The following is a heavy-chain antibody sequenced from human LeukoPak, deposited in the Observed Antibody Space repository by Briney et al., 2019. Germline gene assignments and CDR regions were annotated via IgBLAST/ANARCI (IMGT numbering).Heavy chain of an antibody. CDR3: ARHATVTSFTFAH. CDR2: IYYSGNT. V-gene: IGHV4-39*01. CDR1: GGSISSSSYY. Sequence: MSSETLSLTCTVSGGSISSSSYYRGWIRQPPGKGLEWIGSIYYSGNTYYNPSLKSRVTISVDTSKNQFSLELNSVTAADTAVYYCARHATVTSFTFAHWGQGTLVTVSS. D-gene: IGHD4-17*01. J-gene: IGHJ4*02.